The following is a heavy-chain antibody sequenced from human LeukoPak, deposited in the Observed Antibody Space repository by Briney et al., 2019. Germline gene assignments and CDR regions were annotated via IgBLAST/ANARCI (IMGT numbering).Heavy chain of an antibody. Sequence: GGSLRLSCAASGFTFSAYWMSWVRQAPGKGLEWVANLKQDGSEKYYVDSVKGRFTISGDNAKNSLYLQMNSLRGEDTAVYYCARDDGFYSASGIYQNYFDHWGQGILVTVSP. V-gene: IGHV3-7*01. D-gene: IGHD3-10*01. CDR1: GFTFSAYW. J-gene: IGHJ4*02. CDR2: LKQDGSEK. CDR3: ARDDGFYSASGIYQNYFDH.